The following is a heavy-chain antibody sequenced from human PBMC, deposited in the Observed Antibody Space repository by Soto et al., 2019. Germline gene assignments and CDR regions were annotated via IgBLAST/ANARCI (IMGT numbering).Heavy chain of an antibody. CDR1: GFTFSSYW. CDR2: INSDGSST. Sequence: GGSLRLSCAASGFTFSSYWMHWVRQAPGKGLVWVSRINSDGSSTSYADSVKGRFTISRDNAKNTLYLQMNSLRAEDTAVYYCARRTRGGGVDPWGQGTLVTVSS. V-gene: IGHV3-74*01. D-gene: IGHD3-10*01. J-gene: IGHJ5*02. CDR3: ARRTRGGGVDP.